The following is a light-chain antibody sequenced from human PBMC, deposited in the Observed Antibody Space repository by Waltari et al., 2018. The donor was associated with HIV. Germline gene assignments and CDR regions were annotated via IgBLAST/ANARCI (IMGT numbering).Light chain of an antibody. V-gene: IGLV1-40*01. Sequence: QSVLTQPPSLSGIPGQRLTISCTGSNSNIGADYDVHWYQHLPGTAPKVLIYGNINRPSGVPDRFSGSKSGASASLVITGLQAEDEADYYCQSYDNSLSGTYVFGGGTKVNVL. CDR1: NSNIGADYD. CDR3: QSYDNSLSGTYV. CDR2: GNI. J-gene: IGLJ1*01.